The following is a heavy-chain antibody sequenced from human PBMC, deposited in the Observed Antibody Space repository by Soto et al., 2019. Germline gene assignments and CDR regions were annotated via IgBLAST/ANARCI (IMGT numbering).Heavy chain of an antibody. CDR1: GGTFSSYA. Sequence: QVQLVQSGAEVKKPGSSVKVSCKASGGTFSSYAISWVRQAPGQGLEWVGGISPICGTANYAQKFQGRVTITADEATSTACMELSSLRSEDTAVYYCAREDIVVVVAARGDNWFDPWGQGTLVTVSS. V-gene: IGHV1-69*01. CDR2: ISPICGTA. D-gene: IGHD2-15*01. CDR3: AREDIVVVVAARGDNWFDP. J-gene: IGHJ5*02.